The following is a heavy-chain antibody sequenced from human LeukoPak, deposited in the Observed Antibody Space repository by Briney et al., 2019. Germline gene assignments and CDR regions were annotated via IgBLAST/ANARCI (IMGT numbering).Heavy chain of an antibody. CDR1: GFTFDDYA. Sequence: PGRSLRLSCAASGFTFDDYALHWVRQAPGKGLEWVSGISWNSGSIGYADSVKGRFTISRDNAKNSLYLRINSLRAEDTALYYCAKDKYYGSGSYGPLDYWGQGTLVTVSS. D-gene: IGHD3-10*01. V-gene: IGHV3-9*01. CDR3: AKDKYYGSGSYGPLDY. CDR2: ISWNSGSI. J-gene: IGHJ4*02.